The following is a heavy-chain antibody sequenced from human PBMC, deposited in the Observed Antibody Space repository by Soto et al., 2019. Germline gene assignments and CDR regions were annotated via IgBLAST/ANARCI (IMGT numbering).Heavy chain of an antibody. CDR3: ATMGTPATGLYFFDY. J-gene: IGHJ4*02. CDR2: ISYSGST. D-gene: IGHD2-15*01. V-gene: IGHV4-30-4*01. Sequence: QVQLQESGPGLVKPSQTLSLTCTVSGGSISSGNYYWSWIRQPPGKGLEWIGFISYSGSTYYSTSLTRRVTLSVDTSNSQFSLNLRFVTAADTAVYYCATMGTPATGLYFFDYWGQGSLVTVSS. CDR1: GGSISSGNYY.